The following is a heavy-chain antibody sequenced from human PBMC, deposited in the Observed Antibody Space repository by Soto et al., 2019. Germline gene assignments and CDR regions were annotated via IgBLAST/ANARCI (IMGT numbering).Heavy chain of an antibody. CDR3: ASDGSYYYDSSGYYDY. J-gene: IGHJ4*02. D-gene: IGHD3-22*01. CDR2: IYYSGST. V-gene: IGHV4-31*03. CDR1: GGSISSGGYY. Sequence: QVQLQESGPGLVKPSQTLSLTCTVSGGSISSGGYYWSWIRQHPGKGLEWIGYIYYSGSTYYNPSLKSRVTITVDTSNNQVSLKLSSVTAADTAVYYCASDGSYYYDSSGYYDYWGQGTLVTVSS.